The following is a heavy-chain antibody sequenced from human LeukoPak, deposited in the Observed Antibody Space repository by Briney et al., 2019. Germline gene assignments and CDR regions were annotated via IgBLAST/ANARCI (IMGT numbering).Heavy chain of an antibody. J-gene: IGHJ3*02. V-gene: IGHV1-18*01. CDR3: ARDYRTHYGDYGGAFDI. CDR2: ISAYNGNT. CDR1: GGTFSSYA. D-gene: IGHD4-17*01. Sequence: ASVKVSCKASGGTFSSYAISWVRQAPGQGLEWMGWISAYNGNTNYAQKLQGRVTMTTDTSTSTAYMELRSLRSDDTAVYYCARDYRTHYGDYGGAFDIWGQGTMVTVSS.